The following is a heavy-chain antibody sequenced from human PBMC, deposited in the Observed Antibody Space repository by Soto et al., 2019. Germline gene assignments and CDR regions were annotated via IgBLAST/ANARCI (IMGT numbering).Heavy chain of an antibody. D-gene: IGHD1-26*01. CDR3: ARYSGKYQGPVDY. V-gene: IGHV3-30*03. Sequence: QVQLVESGGGVVQPGRSLRLSCAASGFTFSHYGIHWVRQAPGKGLEWLAVISYDGSKKHYADSVKGRFTVSRDNSKNTLYLQMNSLRADDTAVYFCARYSGKYQGPVDYWGQGTRVTVSS. CDR2: ISYDGSKK. J-gene: IGHJ4*02. CDR1: GFTFSHYG.